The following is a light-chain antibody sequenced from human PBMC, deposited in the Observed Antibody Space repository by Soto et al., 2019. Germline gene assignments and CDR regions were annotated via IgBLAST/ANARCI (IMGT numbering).Light chain of an antibody. V-gene: IGKV3-15*01. CDR1: QSVRSN. Sequence: VLTHSPGTVSLNPGERVTLSFRASQSVRSNLAWYQQKPGQAPRLLIYGASTRATGLPARFSGSGSGTDFTLTISSLQSEDFAVYYCQQYTTWPPITFGQLT. J-gene: IGKJ5*01. CDR3: QQYTTWPPIT. CDR2: GAS.